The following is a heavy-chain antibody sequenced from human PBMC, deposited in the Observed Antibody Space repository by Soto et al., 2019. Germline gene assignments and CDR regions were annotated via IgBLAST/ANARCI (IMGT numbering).Heavy chain of an antibody. CDR3: GKKGYYPSGKINLFDS. CDR2: VDHSGRT. V-gene: IGHV4-38-2*01. CDR1: GYSINSDYY. Sequence: PSETLSLTCAVSGYSINSDYYWGWIRQPPGKGLEWIGSVDHSGRTYYSPSLRRRLTIFIDTSKNQFSLRLTSVTAADTAMYFCGKKGYYPSGKINLFDSWGPGTLVTVSS. D-gene: IGHD3-10*01. J-gene: IGHJ4*02.